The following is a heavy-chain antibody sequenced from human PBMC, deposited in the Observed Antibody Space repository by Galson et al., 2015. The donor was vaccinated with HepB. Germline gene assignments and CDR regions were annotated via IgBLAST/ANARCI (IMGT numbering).Heavy chain of an antibody. CDR2: IYYSGST. J-gene: IGHJ4*02. CDR3: ARAGYDFGFDY. Sequence: ETLSLTCTVSRGSISSYSWSWIRQPPGKGLEWIGYIYYSGSTNYNPSLKSRVTISVDTSKNQFSLRLSSVTAADTAVYYCARAGYDFGFDYWGQGTLVTVSS. CDR1: RGSISSYS. D-gene: IGHD3-3*01. V-gene: IGHV4-59*01.